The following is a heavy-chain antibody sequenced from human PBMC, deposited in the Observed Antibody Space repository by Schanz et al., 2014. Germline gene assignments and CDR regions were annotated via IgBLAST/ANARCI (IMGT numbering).Heavy chain of an antibody. CDR1: GGSFSSSGYY. V-gene: IGHV4-39*07. CDR2: IYYSGST. Sequence: QVQLQESGPGLVKPSETLSLTCTVSGGSFSSSGYYWGWIRQPPGNGLEWIGGIYYSGSTNYNPSPKSRVPMPVDQPKNQFPRKLGLWTAADTAVYYCARDWVVPAAIGEGNWNSDNWGQGTLVTVSS. J-gene: IGHJ4*02. D-gene: IGHD2-2*02. CDR3: ARDWVVPAAIGEGNWNSDN.